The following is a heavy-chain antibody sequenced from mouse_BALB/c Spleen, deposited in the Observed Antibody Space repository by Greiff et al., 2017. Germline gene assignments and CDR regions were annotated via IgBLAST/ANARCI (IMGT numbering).Heavy chain of an antibody. J-gene: IGHJ3*01. D-gene: IGHD1-1*01. V-gene: IGHV5-17*02. CDR2: ISSGSSTI. Sequence: EVQGVESGGGLVQPGGSRKLSCAASGFTFSSFGMHWVRQAPEKGLEWVAYISSGSSTIYYADTVKGRFTISRDNPKNTLFLQMTSLRSEDTAMYYCARSALYGSSDKLAYWGQGTLVTVSA. CDR1: GFTFSSFG. CDR3: ARSALYGSSDKLAY.